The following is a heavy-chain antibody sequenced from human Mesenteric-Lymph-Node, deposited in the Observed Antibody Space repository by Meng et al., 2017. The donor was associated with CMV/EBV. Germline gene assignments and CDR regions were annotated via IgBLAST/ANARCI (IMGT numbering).Heavy chain of an antibody. D-gene: IGHD3-3*01. CDR1: GGSVSSGSYY. J-gene: IGHJ4*02. Sequence: SETLSLTCTVSGGSVSSGSYYWSWIRQPPGKGLEWIGYIYYSGSTNYNPSLKSRVTISLDTSKNQFSLKLSSVTAADTAVYYCARGDITIFGVVMPDYFDYWGQGTLVTVSS. V-gene: IGHV4-61*01. CDR3: ARGDITIFGVVMPDYFDY. CDR2: IYYSGST.